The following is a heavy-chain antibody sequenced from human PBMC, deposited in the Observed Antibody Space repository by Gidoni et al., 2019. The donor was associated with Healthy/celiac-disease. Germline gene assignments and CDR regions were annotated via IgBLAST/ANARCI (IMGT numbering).Heavy chain of an antibody. J-gene: IGHJ4*02. CDR2: ISGSGGST. Sequence: EVQLLESGGGWVQPGGSLRLSGAASGFTFSSYAMGWVRQAPGKGLEWVSAISGSGGSTYYADSVKGRFTISRDNSKNTLYLQMNSLRAEDTAVYYCAKKVVGATAFDYWGQGTLVTVSS. CDR1: GFTFSSYA. CDR3: AKKVVGATAFDY. V-gene: IGHV3-23*01. D-gene: IGHD1-26*01.